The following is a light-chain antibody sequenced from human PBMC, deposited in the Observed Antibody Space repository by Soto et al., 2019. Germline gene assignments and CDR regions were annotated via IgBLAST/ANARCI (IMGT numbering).Light chain of an antibody. Sequence: DIQMTQSPSTLSASVGDRVTITCRASQRISSWLAWYQQKPGKAPKVLIYMASSLESGVPSRFSGSGSVTEFTLTISSLQPDDFATYYCQQYNSYSWTFGQGTKVEIK. CDR1: QRISSW. V-gene: IGKV1-5*03. CDR2: MAS. CDR3: QQYNSYSWT. J-gene: IGKJ1*01.